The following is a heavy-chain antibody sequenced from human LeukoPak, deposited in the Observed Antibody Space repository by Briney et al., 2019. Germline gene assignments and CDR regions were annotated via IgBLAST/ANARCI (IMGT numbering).Heavy chain of an antibody. CDR3: ARSTGHIMVRGVSRFDY. J-gene: IGHJ4*02. V-gene: IGHV4-34*01. CDR1: GGSFSGYY. CDR2: INHSGST. D-gene: IGHD3-10*01. Sequence: SETLSLTCAVYGGSFSGYYWSWIRQSPGKGLEWIGEINHSGSTNYNPSLKSRVTISVDTSKNQFSLKLSSVTAADTAVYYCARSTGHIMVRGVSRFDYWGQGTLVTVSS.